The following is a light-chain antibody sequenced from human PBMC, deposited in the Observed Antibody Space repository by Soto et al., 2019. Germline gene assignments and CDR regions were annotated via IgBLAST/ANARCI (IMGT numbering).Light chain of an antibody. Sequence: EIVMTQSPDSLALSLGETATINCKSRQSFLYSSDNNNYLARYQQKQGQPPKXLIYWASTRESGVPERLSGSGYGTDLTLTISSMKAEDVEVYYCQQYYSTPWTFGHGTKVDIK. J-gene: IGKJ1*01. CDR1: QSFLYSSDNNNY. V-gene: IGKV4-1*01. CDR3: QQYYSTPWT. CDR2: WAS.